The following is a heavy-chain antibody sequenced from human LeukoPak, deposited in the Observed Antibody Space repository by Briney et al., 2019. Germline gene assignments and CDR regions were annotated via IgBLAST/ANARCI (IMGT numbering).Heavy chain of an antibody. V-gene: IGHV3-33*01. J-gene: IGHJ4*02. Sequence: PGGSLRLSCAAPGFTLSNYGMHWVRQAPGKGLEWVAVIWYDGSNKYYADSVKGRFTISRDNSKNTLYLQMNSLRAEDTAVYYCAGNYGPYYFDYWGQGTLVTASS. CDR2: IWYDGSNK. CDR1: GFTLSNYG. D-gene: IGHD3-10*01. CDR3: AGNYGPYYFDY.